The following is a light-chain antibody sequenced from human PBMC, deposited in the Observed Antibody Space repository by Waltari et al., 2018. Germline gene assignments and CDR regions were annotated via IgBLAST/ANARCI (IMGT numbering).Light chain of an antibody. CDR3: GTLDGRLLGGL. V-gene: IGLV1-51*02. CDR2: ENT. Sequence: QSVVTQPPSVSAITGQEVTITCSGSTSDIADNYVSWYQHFPGRAPKLLIYENTRRPSGIPDRFSGSKSGTSATLRISGLQTGDEADYYCGTLDGRLLGGLFGGRTQLTVL. CDR1: TSDIADNY. J-gene: IGLJ3*02.